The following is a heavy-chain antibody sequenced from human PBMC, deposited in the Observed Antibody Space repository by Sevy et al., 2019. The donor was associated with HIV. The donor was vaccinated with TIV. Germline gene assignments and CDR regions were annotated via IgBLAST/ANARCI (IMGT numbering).Heavy chain of an antibody. V-gene: IGHV3-48*01. D-gene: IGHD2-15*01. CDR3: ARDLGVGYCSGGSCYPAWFDP. CDR1: GFTFSSYS. Sequence: GGSLRLSCAASGFTFSSYSMNWVRQAPGKGLEWVSYISSSSSTIYYADSVKGRFTISRDNAKNSLYLQMNSLRAEDTAVYYWARDLGVGYCSGGSCYPAWFDPWGQGTLVTVSS. CDR2: ISSSSSTI. J-gene: IGHJ5*02.